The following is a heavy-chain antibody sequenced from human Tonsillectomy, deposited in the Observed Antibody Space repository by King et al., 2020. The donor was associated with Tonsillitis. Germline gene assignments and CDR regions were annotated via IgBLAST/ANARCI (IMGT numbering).Heavy chain of an antibody. J-gene: IGHJ3*02. D-gene: IGHD2-2*01. V-gene: IGHV4-39*01. CDR1: GGSISSSSYF. Sequence: QLQESGPGLVKPSETLSLTCKVSGGSISSSSYFWDWIRQPPGKGLEWIGSIFYSGSTYYNPSLKSRVTISVDTSNNQFSLKLSSVTAADTAVYYCARRATGIVVVPATRDAFDIWGQGTMVTVSS. CDR3: ARRATGIVVVPATRDAFDI. CDR2: IFYSGST.